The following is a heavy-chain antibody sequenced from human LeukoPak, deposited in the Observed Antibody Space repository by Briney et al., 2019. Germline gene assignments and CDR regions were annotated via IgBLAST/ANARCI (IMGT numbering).Heavy chain of an antibody. J-gene: IGHJ4*02. CDR1: TDSTNTYY. D-gene: IGHD2-15*01. Sequence: TSETLSLTCSVSTDSTNTYYWSWIRQSPGKGLEWIGHIYLGGTTDYNPSFKSRVTISIDMSKKEFSLKLTSVTVADTAMYYCVRLRWELLAPYFDHWGQGAFVIVSS. CDR3: VRLRWELLAPYFDH. CDR2: IYLGGTT. V-gene: IGHV4-59*01.